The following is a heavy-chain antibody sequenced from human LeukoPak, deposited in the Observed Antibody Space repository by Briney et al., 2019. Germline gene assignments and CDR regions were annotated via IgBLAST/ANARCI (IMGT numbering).Heavy chain of an antibody. Sequence: SETLSLTCTVSGGSTNSFYWSWIRQPPGGGLEWIGYIYYSGSTNYNPSLKSRVTISVDTSKNQFSLKLSSVTAADTAVYYCARLARVSLIRGVTGYHSLDVWGKGTKATVSS. D-gene: IGHD3-10*01. CDR1: GGSTNSFY. J-gene: IGHJ6*04. CDR2: IYYSGST. V-gene: IGHV4-59*01. CDR3: ARLARVSLIRGVTGYHSLDV.